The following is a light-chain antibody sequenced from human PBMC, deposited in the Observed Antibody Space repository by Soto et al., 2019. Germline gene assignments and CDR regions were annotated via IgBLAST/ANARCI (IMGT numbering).Light chain of an antibody. V-gene: IGKV3-20*01. J-gene: IGKJ5*01. CDR2: GAS. CDR1: QSVTSTY. CDR3: QQYGSSHT. Sequence: EVVLTQYPATLSLSPGERATLSCRASQSVTSTYLAWYQQKPGQAPRLLIYGASSRAIGIPDRFSGSVSGSDFILTINRLEPEDFAVYYCQQYGSSHTFGQVTRLEIK.